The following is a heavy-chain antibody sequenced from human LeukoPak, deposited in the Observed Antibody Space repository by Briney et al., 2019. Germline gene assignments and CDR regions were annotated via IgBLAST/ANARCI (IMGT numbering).Heavy chain of an antibody. CDR1: GFTVSSNY. CDR2: IASSSNI. V-gene: IGHV3-69-1*01. D-gene: IGHD3-16*01. Sequence: GGSLRLSCAASGFTVSSNYMNWVRQAPGKGLEWVSFIASSSNIYYADSVKGRFTISRDNAKNSLYLQMNSLRAEDTAVYYCAREWGYYDYWGQGTLVTVSS. CDR3: AREWGYYDY. J-gene: IGHJ4*02.